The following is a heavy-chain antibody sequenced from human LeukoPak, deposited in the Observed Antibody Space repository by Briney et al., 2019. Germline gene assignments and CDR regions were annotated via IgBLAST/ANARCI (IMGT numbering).Heavy chain of an antibody. V-gene: IGHV3-21*01. J-gene: IGHJ4*02. D-gene: IGHD6-13*01. CDR2: ISSSSSYI. Sequence: SGRSLRLSCAASGFTLSSYSMNWVRQAPGKGLESVSSISSSSSYIYYADSVKGRFTITRDNAKNSLYLQMNSLRAEDAAVFYCARVPEGTAGIGFFFDYWGQGTLVTVSS. CDR1: GFTLSSYS. CDR3: ARVPEGTAGIGFFFDY.